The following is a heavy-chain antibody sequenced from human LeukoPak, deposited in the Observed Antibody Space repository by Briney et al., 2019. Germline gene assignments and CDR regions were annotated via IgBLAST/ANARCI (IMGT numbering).Heavy chain of an antibody. V-gene: IGHV4-34*01. Sequence: SETLSLTCAVYGGSFSGYYWSWIRQPPGKGLEWIGEINHSGSTNYNPSLKSRVTISVDTSKNQFSLKLSSVTAADTAVYYCARGRNFHKYYYDSSGYYYAPPPFDYWGQGTLVTVSS. D-gene: IGHD3-22*01. CDR2: INHSGST. J-gene: IGHJ4*02. CDR3: ARGRNFHKYYYDSSGYYYAPPPFDY. CDR1: GGSFSGYY.